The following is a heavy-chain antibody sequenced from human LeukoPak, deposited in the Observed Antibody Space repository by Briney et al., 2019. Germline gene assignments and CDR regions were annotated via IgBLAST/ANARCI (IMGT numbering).Heavy chain of an antibody. D-gene: IGHD3-16*01. CDR1: GYTLPELS. V-gene: IGHV1-24*01. CDR3: AASGGYFDY. Sequence: GASVKVSCKVSGYTLPELSIYWVRQAPGRGLGWMGGFDPENGETLSARRLQGRLTMTEDTSSDTAYMELSSLTSEDTAVYYCAASGGYFDYWGQGTLITVSS. CDR2: FDPENGET. J-gene: IGHJ4*02.